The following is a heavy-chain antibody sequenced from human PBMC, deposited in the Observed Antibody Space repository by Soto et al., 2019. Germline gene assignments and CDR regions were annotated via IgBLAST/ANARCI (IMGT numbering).Heavy chain of an antibody. Sequence: SETLSLTCAVSCGSIRNGGYSWSWIRQPPGKGLEWIGYVYHSGSTYYSSSLKSRVTISVDMSKNQISLRLTSVTAADTAVYYCARGVSSSQKRFYYRMDVWGQGTTVTVSS. D-gene: IGHD6-6*01. J-gene: IGHJ6*02. CDR2: VYHSGST. CDR1: CGSIRNGGYS. CDR3: ARGVSSSQKRFYYRMDV. V-gene: IGHV4-30-2*01.